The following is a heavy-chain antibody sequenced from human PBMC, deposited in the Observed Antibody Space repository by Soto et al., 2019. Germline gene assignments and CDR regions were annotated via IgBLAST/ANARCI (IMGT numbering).Heavy chain of an antibody. CDR1: GFTFSSYG. J-gene: IGHJ4*02. V-gene: IGHV3-33*01. D-gene: IGHD6-19*01. CDR2: IWYDGSNK. CDR3: ARVEGIAVAGTPFDY. Sequence: GGSLRLSCAASGFTFSSYGMHWVRQAPGKGLEWVAVIWYDGSNKYYADSVKGRFTISRDNSKNTLYLQMNSLRAEDTAVYYSARVEGIAVAGTPFDYGGQGTLVTVSS.